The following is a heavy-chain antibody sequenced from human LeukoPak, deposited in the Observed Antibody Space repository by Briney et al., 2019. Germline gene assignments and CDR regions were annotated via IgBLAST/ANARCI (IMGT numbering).Heavy chain of an antibody. D-gene: IGHD6-6*01. CDR1: GFTFSSYG. Sequence: GGSLGLSCAASGFTFSSYGMHWVRQAPGKGQEWVAVIWYDGSNKYYADSVKGRFTISRDNSKNTLYLQMNSLRAEDTAVYYCAREGSSFHFDYWGQGTLVTVSS. CDR2: IWYDGSNK. V-gene: IGHV3-33*01. J-gene: IGHJ4*02. CDR3: AREGSSFHFDY.